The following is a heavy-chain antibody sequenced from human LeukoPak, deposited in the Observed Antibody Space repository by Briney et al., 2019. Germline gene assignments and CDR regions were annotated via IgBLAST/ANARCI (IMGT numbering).Heavy chain of an antibody. Sequence: GGSLRLSCTASGFTFGDYAMSWFRQAPGKGLEWVAVIWYDGSNKYYADSVKGRFTISRDNSKNTLYLQMNSLRAEDTAVYYCASDYCSSTSCYHKKNWFDPWGQGTLVTVSS. J-gene: IGHJ5*02. V-gene: IGHV3-33*01. D-gene: IGHD2-2*01. CDR3: ASDYCSSTSCYHKKNWFDP. CDR2: IWYDGSNK. CDR1: GFTFGDYA.